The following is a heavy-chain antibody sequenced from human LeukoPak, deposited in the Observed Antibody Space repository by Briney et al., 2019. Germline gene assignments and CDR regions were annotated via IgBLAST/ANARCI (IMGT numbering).Heavy chain of an antibody. CDR1: GFTFSDYY. Sequence: GGSLRLSCAASGFTFSDYYMSWIRQAPGKGLEWVSYISSSGSTIYYADSVKGRFTISRGNAKNSLYLQMNSLRAEDTAVYYCARETTMVRGVIITFEDYWGQGTLVTVSS. J-gene: IGHJ4*02. D-gene: IGHD3-10*01. V-gene: IGHV3-11*01. CDR2: ISSSGSTI. CDR3: ARETTMVRGVIITFEDY.